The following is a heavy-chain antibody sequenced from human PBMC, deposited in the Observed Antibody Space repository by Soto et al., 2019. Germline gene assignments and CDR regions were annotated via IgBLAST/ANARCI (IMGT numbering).Heavy chain of an antibody. V-gene: IGHV3-30-3*01. Sequence: GGSLRLSCAASGFTFSSYAMHWVRQAPGKGLEWVAVISYDGSNKYYADSVKGRFTISRDNSKNTLYLQMNSLRAEDTAVYYCARSSSTSRQRYYFDYWGQGTLVTVSS. CDR2: ISYDGSNK. J-gene: IGHJ4*02. D-gene: IGHD2-2*01. CDR3: ARSSSTSRQRYYFDY. CDR1: GFTFSSYA.